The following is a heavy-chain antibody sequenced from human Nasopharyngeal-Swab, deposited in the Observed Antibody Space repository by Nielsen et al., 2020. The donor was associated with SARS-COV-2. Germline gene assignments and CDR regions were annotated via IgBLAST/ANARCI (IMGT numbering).Heavy chain of an antibody. Sequence: SETLSLTCTVSGGSISSYYWSWIRQPPGKGLEWIGYIYYSGSTNYNPSLKSRVTISVDTSKNQFSLKLSSVTAADTAVYYCARVGYSGYDYNDYWGQGTLVTASS. D-gene: IGHD5-12*01. V-gene: IGHV4-59*01. CDR3: ARVGYSGYDYNDY. CDR2: IYYSGST. J-gene: IGHJ4*02. CDR1: GGSISSYY.